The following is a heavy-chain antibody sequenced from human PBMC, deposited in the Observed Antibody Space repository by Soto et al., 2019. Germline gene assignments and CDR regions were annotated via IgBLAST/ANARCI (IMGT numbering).Heavy chain of an antibody. J-gene: IGHJ6*02. Sequence: ASVKVSCKASGYTFTSYYMHWVRQAPGQGLEWMGIINPSGGSTSYAQKFQGRVTMTRDTSTSTVYMELSSLRSEDTAVYYCARGSSSSSWGDYYGMDVWGQRTTVTVSS. D-gene: IGHD6-13*01. CDR2: INPSGGST. V-gene: IGHV1-46*01. CDR3: ARGSSSSSWGDYYGMDV. CDR1: GYTFTSYY.